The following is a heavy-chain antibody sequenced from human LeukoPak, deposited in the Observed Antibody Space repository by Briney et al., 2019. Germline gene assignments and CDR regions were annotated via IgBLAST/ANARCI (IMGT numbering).Heavy chain of an antibody. V-gene: IGHV4-39*01. Sequence: SETLSLTCTVSGGSISSSSYYWGWIRQPPGKGLEWIGSIYYSGSTYYNPSLKSRATISVDTSKNQFSLKLSSVTAADTAVYYYARRVQDYYYYYGMDVWGQGTTVTVSS. D-gene: IGHD3-10*01. CDR1: GGSISSSSYY. J-gene: IGHJ6*02. CDR3: ARRVQDYYYYYGMDV. CDR2: IYYSGST.